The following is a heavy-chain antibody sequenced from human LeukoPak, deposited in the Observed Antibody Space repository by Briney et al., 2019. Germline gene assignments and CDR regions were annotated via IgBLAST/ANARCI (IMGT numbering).Heavy chain of an antibody. CDR2: ISYDGSNK. Sequence: SCKASGYTFTGYYMHWVRQAPGKGLEWVAVISYDGSNKYYADSVKGRFTISRDNSKNTLYLQMNSLRAEDTAVYYCAKDYGHKYYYGSGSHFNLFDPWGQGTLVTVSS. V-gene: IGHV3-30*18. CDR3: AKDYGHKYYYGSGSHFNLFDP. D-gene: IGHD3-10*01. CDR1: GYTFTGYY. J-gene: IGHJ5*02.